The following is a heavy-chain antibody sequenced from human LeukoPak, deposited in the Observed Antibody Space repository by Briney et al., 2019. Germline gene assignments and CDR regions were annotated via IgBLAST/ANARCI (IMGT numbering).Heavy chain of an antibody. V-gene: IGHV1-18*01. CDR3: ARVPSSAHQLFSSDY. CDR2: ISAYDGET. J-gene: IGHJ4*02. D-gene: IGHD3-10*01. Sequence: GASLRLSCKASGYSFNNYGISWVRQAPGQGLEWMGWISAYDGETRCKQNLQGRVTMTTDTSTSTAYMELTSLTTDDTAVYYCARVPSSAHQLFSSDYWGQGTLVTVSS. CDR1: GYSFNNYG.